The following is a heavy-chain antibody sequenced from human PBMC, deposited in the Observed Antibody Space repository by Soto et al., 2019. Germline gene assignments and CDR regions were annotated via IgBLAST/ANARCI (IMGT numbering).Heavy chain of an antibody. CDR2: LYYGRSA. J-gene: IGHJ4*02. D-gene: IGHD3-22*01. V-gene: IGHV4-59*01. CDR1: GDSISSYY. Sequence: QVQLQESGPGLVKPSETLSLTCAVSGDSISSYYCMWIRQPPGKGLESVGYLYYGRSANYNHSLKSRVTLSVATSTNQCSLTLSSMTAADTAVYYCALRSMAVVPEYWGQGTLVTDSS. CDR3: ALRSMAVVPEY.